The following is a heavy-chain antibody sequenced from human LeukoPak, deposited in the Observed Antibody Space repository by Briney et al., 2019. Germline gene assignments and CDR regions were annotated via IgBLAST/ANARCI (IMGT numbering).Heavy chain of an antibody. D-gene: IGHD6-13*01. Sequence: PGGSLRLSCAASGFTFSSYWMTWVRQAPGKGLEWVANINKDGSVQNYVDSVKGRFTISRDNAKNSVYLQMNSLRAEDTAVYHCARGIQEQQLVTGYWGQGTLVTVSS. CDR3: ARGIQEQQLVTGY. CDR1: GFTFSSYW. V-gene: IGHV3-7*01. CDR2: INKDGSVQ. J-gene: IGHJ4*02.